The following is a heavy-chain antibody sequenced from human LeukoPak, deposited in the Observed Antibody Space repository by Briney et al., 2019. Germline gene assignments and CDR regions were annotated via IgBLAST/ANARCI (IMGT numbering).Heavy chain of an antibody. D-gene: IGHD4-17*01. V-gene: IGHV4-4*07. CDR1: GGSTSSYY. J-gene: IGHJ6*02. CDR3: ARETTVTTWPYYYYGMDV. CDR2: IYTSGST. Sequence: SETLSLTCTVSGGSTSSYYWSWIRQPAGKGLEWIGRIYTSGSTNYNPSLKSRVTMSVDTSKNQFSLKLSSVTAADTAVYYCARETTVTTWPYYYYGMDVWGQGTTVTVSS.